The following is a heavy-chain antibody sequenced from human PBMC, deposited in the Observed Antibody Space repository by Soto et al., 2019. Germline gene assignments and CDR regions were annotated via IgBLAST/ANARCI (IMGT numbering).Heavy chain of an antibody. CDR2: IWYDGSDK. V-gene: IGHV3-33*01. CDR1: GFTFGSYA. CDR3: ARGVCGGNCYYYHYGMDV. Sequence: QVQLVESGGGVVQPGRSLRLSCAASGFTFGSYAMHWVRQAPGKGLEWVAVIWYDGSDKYYADSVEGRFTISRDNSKNPLHLQMNSLRVEDTAVYYCARGVCGGNCYYYHYGMDVWGPGTTVTVPS. D-gene: IGHD2-21*02. J-gene: IGHJ6*02.